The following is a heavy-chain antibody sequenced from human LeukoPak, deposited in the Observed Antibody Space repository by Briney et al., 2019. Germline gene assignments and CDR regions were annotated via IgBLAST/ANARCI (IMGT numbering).Heavy chain of an antibody. J-gene: IGHJ4*02. CDR3: ARGYSYGLEAYFDY. Sequence: SETLSLTCTVSGYSMSSGYYWSWIRQPPGKGLEWIGYIYYSGSTNYNPSLKSRVTISVDTSKNQFSLKLSSVTAADTAVYYCARGYSYGLEAYFDYWGQGTLVTVSS. V-gene: IGHV4-61*01. D-gene: IGHD5-18*01. CDR2: IYYSGST. CDR1: GYSMSSGYY.